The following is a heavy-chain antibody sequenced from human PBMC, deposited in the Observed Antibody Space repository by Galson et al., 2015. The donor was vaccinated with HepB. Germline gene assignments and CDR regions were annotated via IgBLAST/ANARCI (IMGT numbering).Heavy chain of an antibody. D-gene: IGHD2-15*01. V-gene: IGHV5-10-1*01. CDR2: IDPSDSYT. J-gene: IGHJ5*02. CDR3: ARHGCSGGSCYVVGLAWFDP. Sequence: QSGAEVKKPGESLRISCKGSGYSFTSYWISWVRQMPGKGLEWMGRIDPSDSYTNYSPSFQGHVTISADKSISTAYLQWSSLKASDTAMYYCARHGCSGGSCYVVGLAWFDPWGQGTLVTVSS. CDR1: GYSFTSYW.